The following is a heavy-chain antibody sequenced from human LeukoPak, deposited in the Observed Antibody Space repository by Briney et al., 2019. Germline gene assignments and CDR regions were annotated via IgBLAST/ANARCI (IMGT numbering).Heavy chain of an antibody. Sequence: GASVKVSCKASGYTFTSYGISWVRQAPGQGLEWMGWISAYNGNTNYAQKLQGRVTMTTDTSTSTAYMELRSLRSDDTAVYYCARVGRGGYYYVGYDYWGQGTLVTVSS. D-gene: IGHD3-22*01. CDR1: GYTFTSYG. CDR2: ISAYNGNT. J-gene: IGHJ4*02. V-gene: IGHV1-18*01. CDR3: ARVGRGGYYYVGYDY.